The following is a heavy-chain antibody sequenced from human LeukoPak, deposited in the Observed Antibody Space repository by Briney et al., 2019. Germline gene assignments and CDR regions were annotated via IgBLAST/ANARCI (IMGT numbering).Heavy chain of an antibody. CDR2: ITSSSSYI. CDR1: GFTFSSYT. Sequence: GGSLRLSCAASGFTFSSYTMNWVRQAPGKGLEWVSSITSSSSYIYYVDSVKGRFTISRDNAKNSLCLQMNSLRAEDTAVYYCARHVVAVGFDYWGQGTLVTVSS. D-gene: IGHD3-22*01. V-gene: IGHV3-21*01. CDR3: ARHVVAVGFDY. J-gene: IGHJ4*02.